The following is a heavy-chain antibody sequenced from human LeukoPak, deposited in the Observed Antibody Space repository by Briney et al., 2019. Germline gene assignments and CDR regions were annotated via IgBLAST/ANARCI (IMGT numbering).Heavy chain of an antibody. V-gene: IGHV4-39*07. CDR3: ARGGGRLGATFN. Sequence: TSETLSLTCSVSGGSISSSTYYWGWIRQPPGKGLEWIASIYYGGSTYYNPSLKSRVTISADTSKNQFSLKLSSVTAADTAVYYCARGGGRLGATFNWGQGTLVTVSS. J-gene: IGHJ4*02. CDR1: GGSISSSTYY. D-gene: IGHD1-26*01. CDR2: IYYGGST.